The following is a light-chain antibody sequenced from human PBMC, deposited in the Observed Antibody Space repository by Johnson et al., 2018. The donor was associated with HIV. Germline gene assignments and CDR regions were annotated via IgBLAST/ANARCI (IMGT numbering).Light chain of an antibody. Sequence: HSVLTQPPSVSAAPGQKVAISCSGSSSNIGNNYVSWYQQLPGTAPKLLIYETNKRPSGIPDRFSGSKSGTSATMGITGLQTGDEADYYCGTWDSSLSAFYVFGTGTKITVL. CDR1: SSNIGNNY. CDR3: GTWDSSLSAFYV. V-gene: IGLV1-51*02. CDR2: ETN. J-gene: IGLJ1*01.